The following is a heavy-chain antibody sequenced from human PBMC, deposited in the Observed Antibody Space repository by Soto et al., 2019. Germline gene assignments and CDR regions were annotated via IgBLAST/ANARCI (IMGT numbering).Heavy chain of an antibody. V-gene: IGHV4-39*01. CDR2: MLYSGLT. D-gene: IGHD3-16*02. CDR3: APLIVSHTGPSEIHV. CDR1: GYSVSSSDYY. Sequence: SETLSLTCSVSGYSVSSSDYYWAWIRQPPGKGLEWIGSMLYSGLTYYNPSLKSRVTLSVDTSKNQFSVRLNSVTASDTAVYYCAPLIVSHTGPSEIHVLGQGTAVTVS. J-gene: IGHJ6*02.